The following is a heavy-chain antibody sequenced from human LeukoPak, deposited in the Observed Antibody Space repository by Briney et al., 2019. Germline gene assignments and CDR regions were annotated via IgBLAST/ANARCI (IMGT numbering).Heavy chain of an antibody. CDR3: ARPSETPVGDFDP. Sequence: SETLSLTCTVSGYSISSAYYWGCIRQPPEKELECLGSIHHSGTTYHNPSLKSRVTISVDTSKNQFSLRLSSVTAADPAVHLCARPSETPVGDFDPCRQATLVTVSS. V-gene: IGHV4-38-2*02. D-gene: IGHD1-26*01. CDR1: GYSISSAYY. CDR2: IHHSGTT. J-gene: IGHJ5*02.